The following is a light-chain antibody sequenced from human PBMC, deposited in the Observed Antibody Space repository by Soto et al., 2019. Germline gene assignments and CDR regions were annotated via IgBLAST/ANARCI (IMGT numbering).Light chain of an antibody. Sequence: QPVLTQPPSASGSPGQSVTISCTGTSSDVGGYNYVSWYQQHPGKAPKLMIYEVSKRPSGVPARFSGSKSGNTASLTVSGLQAEDEADYYCSSYAGSSNFVFGTGTKLTVL. J-gene: IGLJ1*01. CDR1: SSDVGGYNY. CDR2: EVS. CDR3: SSYAGSSNFV. V-gene: IGLV2-8*01.